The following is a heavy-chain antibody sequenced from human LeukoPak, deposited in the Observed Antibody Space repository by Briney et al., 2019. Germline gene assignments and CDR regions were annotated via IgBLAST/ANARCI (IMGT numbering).Heavy chain of an antibody. V-gene: IGHV3-23*01. CDR1: GFTFSSYA. CDR2: ISGGGGST. Sequence: GGSLRLSCAASGFTFSSYAMSWVRQAPGKGLERVSAISGGGGSTYYADSVKGRFTISRDNSKNTLHLQMDSLRAEDTAVYYCAKVLNGIMIAFGGVIIDYWGQGTQVTVSS. D-gene: IGHD3-16*02. CDR3: AKVLNGIMIAFGGVIIDY. J-gene: IGHJ4*02.